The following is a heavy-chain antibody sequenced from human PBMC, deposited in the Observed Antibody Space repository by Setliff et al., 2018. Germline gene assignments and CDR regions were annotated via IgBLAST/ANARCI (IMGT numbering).Heavy chain of an antibody. D-gene: IGHD3-22*01. CDR3: ARLALTGYDSSGYYYALEYYYYMDV. CDR1: GFTFNRFA. V-gene: IGHV3-23*01. CDR2: INHSGGST. Sequence: GGSLRLSCAASGFTFNRFAMSWVRQTPGKGLEWVSAINHSGGSTYYADPVKGRFTISRDNAKNSLYLQMNSLRAEDTAVYYCARLALTGYDSSGYYYALEYYYYMDVWGKGTTVTVSS. J-gene: IGHJ6*03.